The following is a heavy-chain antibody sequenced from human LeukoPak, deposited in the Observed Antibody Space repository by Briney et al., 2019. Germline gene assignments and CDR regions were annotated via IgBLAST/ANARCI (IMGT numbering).Heavy chain of an antibody. J-gene: IGHJ4*02. Sequence: DSVRGRFTISRDNSKYTLYLQMNSLRAEDTAIYFCAKSRSGVSSCYNYWGQGTLVTVSS. CDR3: AKSRSGVSSCYNY. D-gene: IGHD2-15*01. V-gene: IGHV3-23*01.